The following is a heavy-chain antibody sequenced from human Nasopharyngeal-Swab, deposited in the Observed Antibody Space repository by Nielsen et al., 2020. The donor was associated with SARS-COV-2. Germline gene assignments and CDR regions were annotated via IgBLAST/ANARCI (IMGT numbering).Heavy chain of an antibody. J-gene: IGHJ4*02. V-gene: IGHV3-23*01. CDR1: GFSFRDHA. Sequence: GESLKISCEVSGFSFRDHAMSWVRQAPGKGLEWVSDISIRGVTTYYADSVKGRFTISRDNSKNTVYLDMNSLRAEDTAVYYCANEEVPNDYWGQGTLVTVSS. CDR2: ISIRGVTT. CDR3: ANEEVPNDY.